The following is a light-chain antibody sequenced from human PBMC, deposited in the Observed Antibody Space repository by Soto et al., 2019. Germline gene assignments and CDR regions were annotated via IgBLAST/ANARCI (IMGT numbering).Light chain of an antibody. CDR1: QSISSH. Sequence: DIQMTQSPSSLSASVGDRVTITCRASQSISSHLNWYQQEPGKAPKLLIYGAFILQSGVPSRFTGSGFGTDFTLTLRSLQPEDFATYFCLQHNTYPRTFGQGTKVDIK. CDR2: GAF. V-gene: IGKV1-39*01. J-gene: IGKJ1*01. CDR3: LQHNTYPRT.